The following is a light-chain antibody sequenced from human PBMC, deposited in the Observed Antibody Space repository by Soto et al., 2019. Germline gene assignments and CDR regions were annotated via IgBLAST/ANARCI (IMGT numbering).Light chain of an antibody. CDR3: QQYGRSVPIT. Sequence: EIVLTQSPGTLSLSPGERATLSCRASQSISSSYVAWYQRKPGQAPRLLIYGASSRATGIPDRFSGSGSGTDFTLTISRLEPEDFAVYFCQQYGRSVPITFGQGTRLEIK. V-gene: IGKV3-20*01. CDR2: GAS. CDR1: QSISSSY. J-gene: IGKJ5*01.